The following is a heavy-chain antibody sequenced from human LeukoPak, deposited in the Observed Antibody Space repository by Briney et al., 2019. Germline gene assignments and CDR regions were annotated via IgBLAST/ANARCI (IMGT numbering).Heavy chain of an antibody. J-gene: IGHJ3*02. CDR3: ARKESGWSGDDAFDI. Sequence: PGGSLRLSCAASGFTFSSYSMNWVRQAPGKGLEWVSSISSSSSYIYYADSVKGRFTISRDNAKNSLYLQMNSLRAEDTAVYYCARKESGWSGDDAFDIWGQGTMVTVSS. D-gene: IGHD6-19*01. V-gene: IGHV3-21*01. CDR1: GFTFSSYS. CDR2: ISSSSSYI.